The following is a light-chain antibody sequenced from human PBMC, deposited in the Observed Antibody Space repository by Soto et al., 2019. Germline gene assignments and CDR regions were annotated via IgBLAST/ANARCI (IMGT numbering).Light chain of an antibody. Sequence: QSVLTQPPSASGSPGQSVTISCTGTSSDVGGYNYISWYQQHPGKAPKLMIYEVSKRPSGVPDRFSGSKSGNTASLTVSGLQAEDEADYYCSSYAGSNNYVFGTGTKLPVL. CDR3: SSYAGSNNYV. V-gene: IGLV2-8*01. CDR1: SSDVGGYNY. CDR2: EVS. J-gene: IGLJ1*01.